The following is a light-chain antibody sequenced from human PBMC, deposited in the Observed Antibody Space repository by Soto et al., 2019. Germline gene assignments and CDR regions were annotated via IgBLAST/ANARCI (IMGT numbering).Light chain of an antibody. CDR2: EGS. CDR3: CSYAGSSYV. CDR1: SSDVGSYNL. J-gene: IGLJ1*01. Sequence: QSALTQPASVSRSPGQSITISCTGTSSDVGSYNLVSWYQQHPGKAPKLMIYEGSKRPSGVSNRFSGSKSGNTASLTISGLQAEDEADYYCCSYAGSSYVFGTGTKLTV. V-gene: IGLV2-23*01.